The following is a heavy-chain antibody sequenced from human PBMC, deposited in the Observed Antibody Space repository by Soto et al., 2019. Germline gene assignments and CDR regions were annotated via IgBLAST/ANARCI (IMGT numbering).Heavy chain of an antibody. D-gene: IGHD6-19*01. CDR1: GYTFTSYD. Sequence: QVQLVQSGAEVKKPGASVKVSCKASGYTFTSYDINWVRQATGQGLEWMGWMNPNSGNTGYAQKFQGRVTMTRNTYISTGYMELSSLRSEGTAVYYCARRAVAGDNDAFDIWGQGTMVTVSS. J-gene: IGHJ3*02. CDR3: ARRAVAGDNDAFDI. CDR2: MNPNSGNT. V-gene: IGHV1-8*01.